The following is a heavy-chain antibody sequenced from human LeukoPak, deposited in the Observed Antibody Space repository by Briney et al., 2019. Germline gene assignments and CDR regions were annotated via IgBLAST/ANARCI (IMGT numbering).Heavy chain of an antibody. CDR2: IYSGGST. J-gene: IGHJ6*03. Sequence: GGSLRLSCAASGFTVSSNYMSWVRQAPGKGPEWVSVIYSGGSTYYADSVKGRFTISRDNSKNTLYLQMNSLRAEDTAVYYCASTPGYCSGGSCYRYYYYMDVWGKGTTVTISS. D-gene: IGHD2-15*01. V-gene: IGHV3-53*01. CDR1: GFTVSSNY. CDR3: ASTPGYCSGGSCYRYYYYMDV.